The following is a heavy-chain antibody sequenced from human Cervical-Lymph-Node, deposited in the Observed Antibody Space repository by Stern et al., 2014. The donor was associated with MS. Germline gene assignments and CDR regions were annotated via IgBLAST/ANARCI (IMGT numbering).Heavy chain of an antibody. CDR3: AHSLPMVRGVLSYGMDV. V-gene: IGHV2-5*02. CDR2: IYWDDDK. D-gene: IGHD3-10*01. CDR1: GFSLRTSGVG. J-gene: IGHJ6*02. Sequence: QVTLRESGPTLVKPTQTLTLNCTFSGFSLRTSGVGVGWIRQPPGKALEWLALIYWDDDKRYSPSLKSRLTITKDTSKNQVVLTMTNMDPVDTATYYCAHSLPMVRGVLSYGMDVWGQGTTVTVSS.